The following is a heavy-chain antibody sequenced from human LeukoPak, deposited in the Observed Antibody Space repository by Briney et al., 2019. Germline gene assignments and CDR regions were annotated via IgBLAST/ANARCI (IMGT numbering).Heavy chain of an antibody. CDR3: ARGRDGYNYVDY. Sequence: ASVKVSCKAFGYTFSGYFLEWVRQAPGQGLEWMGWINANRGGTNYEQKFQGRVTMTRDTSISTAYMELSRLTYDDTAVYYCARGRDGYNYVDYWGQGTLVTVSS. V-gene: IGHV1-2*02. CDR1: GYTFSGYF. J-gene: IGHJ4*02. CDR2: INANRGGT. D-gene: IGHD5-24*01.